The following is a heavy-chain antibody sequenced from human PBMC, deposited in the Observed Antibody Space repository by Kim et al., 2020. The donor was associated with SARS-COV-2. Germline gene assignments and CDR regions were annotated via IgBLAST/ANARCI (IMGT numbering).Heavy chain of an antibody. J-gene: IGHJ6*01. CDR3: ARDREYSYGYIPSSGGM. Sequence: GGSLRLSCAASGFTFSSYGMHWVRQAPGKGLEWVAVISYDGSNKYYADSVKGRFTISRDNSKNTLYLQMNSLRAEDTAVYYCARDREYSYGYIPSSGGM. CDR1: GFTFSSYG. V-gene: IGHV3-33*05. D-gene: IGHD5-18*01. CDR2: ISYDGSNK.